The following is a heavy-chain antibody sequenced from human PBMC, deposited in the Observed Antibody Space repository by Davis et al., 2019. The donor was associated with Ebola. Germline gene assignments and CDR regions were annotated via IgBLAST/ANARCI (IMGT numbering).Heavy chain of an antibody. CDR2: IYPGDSDT. CDR3: ARHLGSYSYGSRYYYYYYGMDV. J-gene: IGHJ6*04. V-gene: IGHV5-51*01. Sequence: GASLKISCKGAGYTFDNYWIGWVRQMPGKGLEWMGIIYPGDSDTRYSPSFQGQVTISAAKSISTAYLQWSSLKASDTAMYYCARHLGSYSYGSRYYYYYYGMDVWGKGTTVTVSS. CDR1: GYTFDNYW. D-gene: IGHD5-18*01.